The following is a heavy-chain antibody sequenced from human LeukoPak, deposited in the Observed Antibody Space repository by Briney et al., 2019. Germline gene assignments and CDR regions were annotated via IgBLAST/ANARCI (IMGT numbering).Heavy chain of an antibody. CDR2: ISYDGSNK. CDR3: AKEYYYGSGSYYNS. Sequence: GGSLRLSCAASGFTFSGYGMHWVRQAPGKGLEWVAVISYDGSNKYYADSVKGRFTISRDNSKNTLYLQMNSLRAEDTAVYYCAKEYYYGSGSYYNSWGQGTLVTVSS. V-gene: IGHV3-30*18. D-gene: IGHD3-10*01. J-gene: IGHJ4*02. CDR1: GFTFSGYG.